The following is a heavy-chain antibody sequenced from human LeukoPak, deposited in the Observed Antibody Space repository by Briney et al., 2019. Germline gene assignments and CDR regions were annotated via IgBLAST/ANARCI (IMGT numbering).Heavy chain of an antibody. CDR3: ARESYDILTGPHEGAFDI. CDR1: GFTFSDYY. D-gene: IGHD3-9*01. V-gene: IGHV3-11*01. Sequence: GGSLRLSCAASGFTFSDYYMSWIRQAPGKGLEWVSYISSSGSTIYYADSVKGRFTISRDNAKNSLYLQMNSLRAEDTAVYYCARESYDILTGPHEGAFDIWGQGTMVTVSS. J-gene: IGHJ3*02. CDR2: ISSSGSTI.